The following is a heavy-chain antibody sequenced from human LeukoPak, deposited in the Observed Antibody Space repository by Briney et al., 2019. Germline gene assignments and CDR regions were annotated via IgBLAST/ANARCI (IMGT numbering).Heavy chain of an antibody. Sequence: SETLSLTCTVSGGSISSGSYYWSWIRQPAGKGLEWIGRIYTSGSTNYNPSLKSRVTISVDTSKNQFSLKLSSVTAADTAVYYCARTTYYYDSSGYYRGEYFDYWGQGTLVTVSS. CDR3: ARTTYYYDSSGYYRGEYFDY. J-gene: IGHJ4*02. D-gene: IGHD3-22*01. CDR2: IYTSGST. CDR1: GGSISSGSYY. V-gene: IGHV4-61*02.